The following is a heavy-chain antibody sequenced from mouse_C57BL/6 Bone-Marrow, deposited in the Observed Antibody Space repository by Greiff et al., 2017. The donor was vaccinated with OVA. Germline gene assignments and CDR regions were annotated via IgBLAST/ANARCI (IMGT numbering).Heavy chain of an antibody. V-gene: IGHV5-2*01. J-gene: IGHJ1*03. CDR3: ARHQVRYGSYWYFDV. CDR1: EYEFPSHD. Sequence: EVKLVESGGGLVQPGESLKLSCESNEYEFPSHDMSWVRKTPEKRLELVAAINSDGGSTYYPDTMERRFIISRDNTKKTLYLQMSSLRSEDTALYYCARHQVRYGSYWYFDVWGTGTTVTVSS. D-gene: IGHD1-1*01. CDR2: INSDGGST.